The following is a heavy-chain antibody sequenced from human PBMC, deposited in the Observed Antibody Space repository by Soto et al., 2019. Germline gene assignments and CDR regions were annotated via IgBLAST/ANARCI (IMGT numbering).Heavy chain of an antibody. CDR3: AREGFLEWLDREFWFDP. D-gene: IGHD3-3*01. CDR2: ISAYNGNT. V-gene: IGHV1-18*01. J-gene: IGHJ5*02. CDR1: GYTFTSYG. Sequence: GASVKVSCKASGYTFTSYGISWVRQAPGQGLEWMGWISAYNGNTNYAQKLQGRVTMTTDTSTSTAYMELRSLRSDDTAVYYCAREGFLEWLDREFWFDPWGQGTLVTVSS.